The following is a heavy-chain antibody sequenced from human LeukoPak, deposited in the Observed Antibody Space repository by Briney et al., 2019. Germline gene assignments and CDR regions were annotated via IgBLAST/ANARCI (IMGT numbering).Heavy chain of an antibody. Sequence: GGSLRLSCAASGFTFSSYGMHWVRQAPGKGLEWVAFIRYDGSNKYYADSVKGRFTISRDNSKNTLYLQMNSLRAEDTAVYYCARGNVVVVPAAIGLDYYYYMDVWGKGTTVTVSS. CDR3: ARGNVVVVPAAIGLDYYYYMDV. D-gene: IGHD2-2*01. J-gene: IGHJ6*03. CDR1: GFTFSSYG. V-gene: IGHV3-30*02. CDR2: IRYDGSNK.